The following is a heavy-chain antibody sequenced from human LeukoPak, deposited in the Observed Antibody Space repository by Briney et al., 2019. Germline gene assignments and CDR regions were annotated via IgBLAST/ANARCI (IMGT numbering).Heavy chain of an antibody. CDR1: GGSISSGSYY. J-gene: IGHJ3*02. CDR2: IYTSGST. CDR3: ARDREFKGFAFDI. V-gene: IGHV4-61*02. D-gene: IGHD3-10*01. Sequence: RSSETLSLTCTVSGGSISSGSYYWSWIRQPAGKGLEWIGRIYTSGSTNYNPSLKSRVTISVDTSKNQFSLKLSSVTAADTAVYYCARDREFKGFAFDIWGQGTMVTVSS.